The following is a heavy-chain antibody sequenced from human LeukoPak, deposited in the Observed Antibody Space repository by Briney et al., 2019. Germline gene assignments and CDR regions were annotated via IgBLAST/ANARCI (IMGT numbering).Heavy chain of an antibody. Sequence: ASVKVSCKASGYTFTSYDINWVRQATGQGLKWMGWMNPNSGNTGYAQKFQGRVTMTRNTSISTAYMELSSLRSEDTAVYYCARGLYGSGSYYYYYMDVWGKGTTVTISS. CDR2: MNPNSGNT. D-gene: IGHD3-10*01. J-gene: IGHJ6*03. CDR1: GYTFTSYD. CDR3: ARGLYGSGSYYYYYMDV. V-gene: IGHV1-8*01.